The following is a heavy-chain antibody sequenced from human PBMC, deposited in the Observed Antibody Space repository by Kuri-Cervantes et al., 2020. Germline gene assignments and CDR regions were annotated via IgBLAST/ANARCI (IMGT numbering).Heavy chain of an antibody. CDR3: TRGLGYYFDY. Sequence: GGSLRLSCAASGFTFDDYGMSWVRQAPGKGLEWVSTISGSADITYYADSVKGRFTISRDNSKNTLSLQMNGLSAEDAAIYYCTRGLGYYFDYWGQGTLVTVSS. CDR1: GFTFDDYG. D-gene: IGHD3-10*01. V-gene: IGHV3-23*01. CDR2: ISGSADIT. J-gene: IGHJ4*02.